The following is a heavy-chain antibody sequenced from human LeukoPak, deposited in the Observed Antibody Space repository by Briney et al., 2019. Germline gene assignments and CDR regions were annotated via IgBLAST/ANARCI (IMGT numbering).Heavy chain of an antibody. D-gene: IGHD6-19*01. CDR1: GDSISTYY. V-gene: IGHV4-59*08. Sequence: SETLSLTCTVSGDSISTYYWSWIRQPPGKGLEWIGYIYYSGSTNYNPSLKSRVIISVDTSKNQFSLRLTSVTAAETAIYYCARGYTSGRFDYWGQGTLVTVSS. CDR2: IYYSGST. CDR3: ARGYTSGRFDY. J-gene: IGHJ4*02.